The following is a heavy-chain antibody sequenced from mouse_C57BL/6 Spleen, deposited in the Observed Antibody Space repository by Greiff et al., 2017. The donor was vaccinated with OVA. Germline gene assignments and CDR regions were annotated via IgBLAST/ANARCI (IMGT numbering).Heavy chain of an antibody. Sequence: QVQLQQSGAELVRPGASVTLSCKASGYTFTDYEMHWVKQTPVHGLEWIGAIDPETGGTAYNQKFKGKAILTADKSSSTAYMELRSLTSEDSAVYYCTRGGTSYYGDYWGQGTTLTVAS. V-gene: IGHV1-15*01. J-gene: IGHJ2*01. CDR1: GYTFTDYE. CDR3: TRGGTSYYGDY. CDR2: IDPETGGT.